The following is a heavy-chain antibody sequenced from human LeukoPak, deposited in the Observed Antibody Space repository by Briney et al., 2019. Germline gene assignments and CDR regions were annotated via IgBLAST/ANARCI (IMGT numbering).Heavy chain of an antibody. CDR3: AKVNNIAAAGAFDY. D-gene: IGHD6-13*01. CDR1: GFTFSSYA. J-gene: IGHJ4*02. Sequence: PGGSLRLSCAASGFTFSSYAMSWARQAPGKGLEWVLVISGSGAGTYYADSVKGRFTISRDNSKNTLYLQMNSLRAEDTALYYCAKVNNIAAAGAFDYWGQGTLVTVSS. CDR2: ISGSGAGT. V-gene: IGHV3-23*01.